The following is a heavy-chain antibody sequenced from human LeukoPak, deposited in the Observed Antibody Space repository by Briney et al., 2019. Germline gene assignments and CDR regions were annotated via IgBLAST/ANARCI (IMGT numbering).Heavy chain of an antibody. Sequence: SETLSLTCTVSGGSISSSSYYWGLIRQPPGKGLEWIGSIYYSGSTYYNPSLKSRVTISVDTSKNQFSLKLSSVTAADTAVYYCARHVDTAMANIDYWGQGTLVTVSS. CDR2: IYYSGST. J-gene: IGHJ4*02. V-gene: IGHV4-39*01. CDR1: GGSISSSSYY. D-gene: IGHD5-18*01. CDR3: ARHVDTAMANIDY.